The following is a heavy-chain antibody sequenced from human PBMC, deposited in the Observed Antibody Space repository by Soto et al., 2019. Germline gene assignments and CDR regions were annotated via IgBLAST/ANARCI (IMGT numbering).Heavy chain of an antibody. CDR1: GFTFSNYG. CDR3: AKDLVQQLEINYGMDV. J-gene: IGHJ6*02. CDR2: ISYDGNNK. D-gene: IGHD6-13*01. V-gene: IGHV3-30*18. Sequence: QVQLVESGGGVVQPGTSLRLSCAASGFTFSNYGMYWVRQAPGKGLEWLAVISYDGNNKYYAYSVRFRFTVSRDNGNNMLSLQMKFLRVDHTAVYFCAKDLVQQLEINYGMDVWGQGTTVTVSS.